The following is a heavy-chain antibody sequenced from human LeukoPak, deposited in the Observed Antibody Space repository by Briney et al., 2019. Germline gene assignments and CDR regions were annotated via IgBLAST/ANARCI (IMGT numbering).Heavy chain of an antibody. CDR3: ARDYYYDTSGYPYY. D-gene: IGHD3-22*01. J-gene: IGHJ4*02. Sequence: GASVKVSCKASGYTFTGYYMHWVRQAPGQGLEWMGWINPNSGGTNYAQKFQGRVTMTRDTSFSTAYMELSRLRSDDTAVYYCARDYYYDTSGYPYYWGQGTLVTVSS. CDR1: GYTFTGYY. CDR2: INPNSGGT. V-gene: IGHV1-2*02.